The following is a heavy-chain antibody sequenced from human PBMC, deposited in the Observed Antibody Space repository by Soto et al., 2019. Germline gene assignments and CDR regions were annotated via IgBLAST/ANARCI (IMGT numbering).Heavy chain of an antibody. CDR2: SNSDGIGI. CDR3: TRDRPEARYDSHPIFDH. Sequence: GGSLRLSCAASGFTFSGDWMHWARQVPGKGLMWVARSNSDGIGISYADSVEDRFTISRDNVKNILFLQMNSLRVDDSGVYYCTRDRPEARYDSHPIFDHWGQGT. D-gene: IGHD5-12*01. CDR1: GFTFSGDW. J-gene: IGHJ4*02. V-gene: IGHV3-74*01.